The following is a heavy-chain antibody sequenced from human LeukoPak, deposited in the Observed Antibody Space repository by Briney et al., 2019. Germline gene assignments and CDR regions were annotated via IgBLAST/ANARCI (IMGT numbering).Heavy chain of an antibody. CDR1: GGSISSSNFY. V-gene: IGHV4-39*07. CDR3: ARDVGATPGYFDY. J-gene: IGHJ4*02. D-gene: IGHD1-26*01. Sequence: PSETLTLTCTVSGGSISSSNFYWGWIRQPPGKGLEWIGSIYYSGSTNYNPSLKSRVTISVDTSKNQFSLKLSSVTAADTAVYYCARDVGATPGYFDYWGQGTLVTVSS. CDR2: IYYSGST.